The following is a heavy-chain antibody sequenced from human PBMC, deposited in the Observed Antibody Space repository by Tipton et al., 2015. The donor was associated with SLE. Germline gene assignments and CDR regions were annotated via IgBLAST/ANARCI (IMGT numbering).Heavy chain of an antibody. Sequence: TLSLTCAVYGGSFSGYYWSWIRQPPGKGLEWIGYIYYSGNTYYNPSLKSRVSISVDTSKNQFSLKLSSVTAADTAVYYCARDQITVTKARAFDIWGQGTMVTVSS. CDR3: ARDQITVTKARAFDI. V-gene: IGHV4-34*09. D-gene: IGHD4-17*01. CDR2: IYYSGNT. J-gene: IGHJ3*02. CDR1: GGSFSGYY.